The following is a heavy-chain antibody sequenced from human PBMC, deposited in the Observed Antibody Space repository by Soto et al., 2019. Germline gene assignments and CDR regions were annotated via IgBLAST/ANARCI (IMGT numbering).Heavy chain of an antibody. V-gene: IGHV1-18*04. CDR2: ISAYNGNT. CDR1: GYTFTSYG. J-gene: IGHJ4*02. CDR3: ARDKGYYDILAGYPRGHQGYFDY. D-gene: IGHD3-9*01. Sequence: ASVKVSCKASGYTFTSYGISWVRQAPGQGLEWMGWISAYNGNTNYAQKLQGRVTMTTDTSTSTAYMELRSLRSDDTAVYYCARDKGYYDILAGYPRGHQGYFDYWGQGTLVTVSS.